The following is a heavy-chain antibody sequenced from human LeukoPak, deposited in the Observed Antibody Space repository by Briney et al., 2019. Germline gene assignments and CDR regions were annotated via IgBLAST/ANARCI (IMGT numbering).Heavy chain of an antibody. CDR2: IYSGGST. V-gene: IGHV3-53*05. Sequence: GGSLRLSCAASGFTVSSNYMSWVRQAPGKGLEWVSVIYSGGSTYYADSVKGRFTISRDNSKNTLYLQMNSLRAEDTAVYYCARANAYDPLDYWGQGTLVTVSS. CDR1: GFTVSSNY. D-gene: IGHD1-1*01. J-gene: IGHJ4*02. CDR3: ARANAYDPLDY.